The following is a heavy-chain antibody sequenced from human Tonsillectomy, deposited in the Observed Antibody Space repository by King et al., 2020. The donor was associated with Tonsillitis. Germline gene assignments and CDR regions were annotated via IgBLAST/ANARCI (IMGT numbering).Heavy chain of an antibody. Sequence: VQLVESGGGVVQPGRSLRLSCAASGFTFSSYAMHGVRQAPGKGLEWVAVISYDGSNEYYAASVKGRFTISSDNSKNTLSMQMDSLSADDTDVYYCAXXRTRXIATAENWGQGTXVTVSS. J-gene: IGHJ4*02. D-gene: IGHD6-13*01. V-gene: IGHV3-30-3*01. CDR1: GFTFSSYA. CDR3: AXXRTRXIATAEN. CDR2: ISYDGSNE.